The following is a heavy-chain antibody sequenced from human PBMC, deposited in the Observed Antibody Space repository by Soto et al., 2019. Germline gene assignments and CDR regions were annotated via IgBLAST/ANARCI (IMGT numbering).Heavy chain of an antibody. CDR1: GFTFSSYG. V-gene: IGHV3-33*01. CDR3: ARTETYDSSGPINY. Sequence: GGSLRLSCAASGFTFSSYGMHWVRQAPGKGLEWVAVIWYGGSNKYYADSVKGRFTISRDNSKNTLYLQMNSLRAEDTAVYYCARTETYDSSGPINYWGQGTLVTVSS. J-gene: IGHJ4*02. D-gene: IGHD3-22*01. CDR2: IWYGGSNK.